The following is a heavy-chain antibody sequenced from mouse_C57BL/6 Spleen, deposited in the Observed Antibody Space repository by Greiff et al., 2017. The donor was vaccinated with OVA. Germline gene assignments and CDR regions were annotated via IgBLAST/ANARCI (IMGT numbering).Heavy chain of an antibody. CDR2: IDPSDSYT. J-gene: IGHJ4*01. D-gene: IGHD1-1*01. Sequence: VQLQQPGAELVRPGTSVKLSCKASGYTFTSYWMHWVKQRPGQGLEWIGVIDPSDSYTNYNQKFKGKATLTVDTSSSTAYMQLSSLTSEDSAVYYGARADYGSSYYYAMDYWGQGTSVTVSS. CDR3: ARADYGSSYYYAMDY. V-gene: IGHV1-59*01. CDR1: GYTFTSYW.